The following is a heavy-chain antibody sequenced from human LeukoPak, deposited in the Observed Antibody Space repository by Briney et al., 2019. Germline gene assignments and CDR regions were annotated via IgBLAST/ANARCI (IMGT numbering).Heavy chain of an antibody. J-gene: IGHJ4*02. CDR2: IYYSGST. CDR3: ARGLGYSSSSLWGY. Sequence: SETLSLTXTVSGGSISSYYWGWIRQPPGKGLEWIGYIYYSGSTNYNPSLKSRVTISVDTSKNQFSLKLSSVTAADTAVYYCARGLGYSSSSLWGYWGQGTLVTVSS. CDR1: GGSISSYY. V-gene: IGHV4-59*01. D-gene: IGHD6-6*01.